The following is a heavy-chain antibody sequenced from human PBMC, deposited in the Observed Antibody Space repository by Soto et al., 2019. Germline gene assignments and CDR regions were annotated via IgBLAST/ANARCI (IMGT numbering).Heavy chain of an antibody. CDR1: GFTFISYG. Sequence: GGSLRHSCAASGFTFISYGMHWVRQAPAKGLEWVSTITGGGGDTFYADSVKGRFTISRDNAKNSLYLQMNSLRAEDTAVYYCARDVARVVPAAMSYYYMDVWGKGTTVTVSS. CDR2: ITGGGGDT. V-gene: IGHV3-21*01. D-gene: IGHD2-2*01. CDR3: ARDVARVVPAAMSYYYMDV. J-gene: IGHJ6*03.